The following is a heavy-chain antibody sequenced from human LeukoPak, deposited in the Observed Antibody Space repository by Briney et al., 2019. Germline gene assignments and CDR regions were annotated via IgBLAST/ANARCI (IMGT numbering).Heavy chain of an antibody. J-gene: IGHJ3*02. D-gene: IGHD3-10*01. CDR2: IKQDGSEK. V-gene: IGHV3-7*03. Sequence: GGSLRLSCAASGFTFSSHWMSWVRQAPGKGLEWVANIKQDGSEKYSVDSVKGRFTISRDNAKNSLYLQMNSLRAEDTTVYYCARGPGRSNAFDIWGQGTLVTVSS. CDR3: ARGPGRSNAFDI. CDR1: GFTFSSHW.